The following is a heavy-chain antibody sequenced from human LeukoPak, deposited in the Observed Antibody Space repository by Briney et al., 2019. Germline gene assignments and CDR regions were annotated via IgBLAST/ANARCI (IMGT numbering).Heavy chain of an antibody. CDR1: GYTFTRYY. D-gene: IGHD4-17*01. CDR2: INPSGGST. V-gene: IGHV1-46*01. J-gene: IGHJ5*02. Sequence: ASVKVSCKASGYTFTRYYMHWVRQAPGQGLQWMGIINPSGGSTSYAQKFQGRVTMTRDMSTSTVYMELGSLRSEDTAVYYCAREKAYGDYDGYFDPWGQGTLVTVSS. CDR3: AREKAYGDYDGYFDP.